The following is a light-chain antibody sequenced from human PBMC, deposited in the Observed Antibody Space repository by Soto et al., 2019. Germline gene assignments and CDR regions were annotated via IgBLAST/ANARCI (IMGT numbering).Light chain of an antibody. CDR3: GSYTSSSTIRL. V-gene: IGLV2-14*01. Sequence: QSALTQPASVSGSPGQSITISCTGTSDDIGSYTYVSWYQQHPGGAPKLMIYEVGLRPSGVSDRFSGSKSGNTASLTISGLQAEDEAVYFCGSYTSSSTIRLFGGGTQLTVL. CDR2: EVG. J-gene: IGLJ3*02. CDR1: SDDIGSYTY.